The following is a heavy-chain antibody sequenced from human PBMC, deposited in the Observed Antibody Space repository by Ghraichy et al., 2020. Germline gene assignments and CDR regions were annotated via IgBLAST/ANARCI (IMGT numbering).Heavy chain of an antibody. J-gene: IGHJ5*02. Sequence: GGSLRLSCAASGFTFSSYAMTWVRQAPGKGLEWVSTISGSGGTTYYADSVKGRFTISRDNSKNTLYLQMDSLRAEDTAVYYCASQGVSLVSSNWFDPWGQGTLVTVSS. D-gene: IGHD5/OR15-5a*01. CDR2: ISGSGGTT. CDR3: ASQGVSLVSSNWFDP. V-gene: IGHV3-23*01. CDR1: GFTFSSYA.